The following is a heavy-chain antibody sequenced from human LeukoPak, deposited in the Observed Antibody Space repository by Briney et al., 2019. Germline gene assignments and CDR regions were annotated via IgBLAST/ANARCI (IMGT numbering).Heavy chain of an antibody. Sequence: GGSLRLSCAASGFTFINAWMNWVRQAPGKGLEWVANINQGGSEKYYVDSVKGRFTISRDNAKNSLYLQMNSLRAEDTAVYYCAGTMVRGDQFDDWGQGTLVTVSS. D-gene: IGHD3-10*01. J-gene: IGHJ4*02. CDR3: AGTMVRGDQFDD. CDR1: GFTFINAW. V-gene: IGHV3-7*01. CDR2: INQGGSEK.